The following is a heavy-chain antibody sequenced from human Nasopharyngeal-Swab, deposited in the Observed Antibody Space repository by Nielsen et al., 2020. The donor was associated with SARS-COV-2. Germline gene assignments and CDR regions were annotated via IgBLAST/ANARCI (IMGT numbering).Heavy chain of an antibody. J-gene: IGHJ6*02. D-gene: IGHD3-3*01. CDR2: ISSSSSYI. V-gene: IGHV3-21*01. CDR1: GFTFNNYN. Sequence: GESLKISCAASGFTFNNYNFNWVRQAPGKGLEWVSSISSSSSYIYYADPVKGRYTISRDNAKNSLYLQMNSLRAEDTAVYYCARDGLDYDFWSAHFMDVWGQGTTVTVSS. CDR3: ARDGLDYDFWSAHFMDV.